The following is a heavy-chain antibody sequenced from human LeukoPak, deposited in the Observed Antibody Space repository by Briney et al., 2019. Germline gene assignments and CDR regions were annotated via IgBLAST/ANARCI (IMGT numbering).Heavy chain of an antibody. CDR3: ARGIYDSSGYYLNFDY. CDR2: IYYSGST. J-gene: IGHJ4*02. Sequence: SETLSLTCTVSGGSISSSSYYWGWIRQPPGKGLEWIGSIYYSGSTYYNPSHKSRVTISVDTSKNQFSLKLSSVTAADTAVYYCARGIYDSSGYYLNFDYWGQGTLVTVSS. CDR1: GGSISSSSYY. D-gene: IGHD3-22*01. V-gene: IGHV4-39*07.